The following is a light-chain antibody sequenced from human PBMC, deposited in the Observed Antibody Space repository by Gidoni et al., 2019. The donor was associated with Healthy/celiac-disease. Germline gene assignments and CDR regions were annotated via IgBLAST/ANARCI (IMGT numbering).Light chain of an antibody. V-gene: IGKV4-1*01. J-gene: IGKJ2*03. CDR1: QSVLYSSNNKNY. CDR2: WAS. CDR3: QQYYSTPLYS. Sequence: DIVMTQSPDSLAVSLGERATINYKSSQSVLYSSNNKNYLAWYQQKPGQPPKLLIYWASTRESGVPDRFSGSGSGTDFTLTIRSLQAEDVAVYYCQQYYSTPLYSFGQGTKLEIK.